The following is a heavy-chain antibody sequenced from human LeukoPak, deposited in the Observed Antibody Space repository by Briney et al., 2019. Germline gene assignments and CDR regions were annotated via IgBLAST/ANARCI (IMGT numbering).Heavy chain of an antibody. CDR2: IKQDGSEE. J-gene: IGHJ4*02. CDR3: ARVLGVVPAATTYDYFDY. V-gene: IGHV3-7*01. Sequence: GGSLRLSCAASGFTFSSYWMSWVRQAPGKGLEWVANIKQDGSEEYYVDSVKGRFTISRDNAKNSLYLQMNSLRAEDTAVYYCARVLGVVPAATTYDYFDYWGQGTLVTVSS. D-gene: IGHD2-2*01. CDR1: GFTFSSYW.